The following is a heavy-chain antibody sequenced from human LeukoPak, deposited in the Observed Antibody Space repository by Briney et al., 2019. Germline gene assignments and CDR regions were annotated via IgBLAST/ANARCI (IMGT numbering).Heavy chain of an antibody. CDR2: IYYSGST. Sequence: SETLSLTCIVSSGSIGSYYWGWIRQPPGKGLEWIGFIYYSGSTYHNPSLKSRVSISVDTSKNQFSLKLSSVTAADTAVYYCARARDIVVSSNIYYFDYWGQGTLVTVSS. CDR1: SGSIGSYY. V-gene: IGHV4-59*06. CDR3: ARARDIVVSSNIYYFDY. D-gene: IGHD2-2*01. J-gene: IGHJ4*02.